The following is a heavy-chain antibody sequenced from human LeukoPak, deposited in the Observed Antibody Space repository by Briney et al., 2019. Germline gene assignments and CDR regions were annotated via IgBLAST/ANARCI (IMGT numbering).Heavy chain of an antibody. D-gene: IGHD6-13*01. CDR3: AKDSEIAAAGSYWYFDL. V-gene: IGHV3-30*18. CDR1: GFTFRSYD. J-gene: IGHJ2*01. Sequence: GGSLRLSCAASGFTFRSYDMHWVRQAPGKGLQWVAVISYDGSNKYHTDSVKGRFTISRDNSKNTLYLQMNSLRAEDTAVYRCAKDSEIAAAGSYWYFDLWGRGTLVTVSS. CDR2: ISYDGSNK.